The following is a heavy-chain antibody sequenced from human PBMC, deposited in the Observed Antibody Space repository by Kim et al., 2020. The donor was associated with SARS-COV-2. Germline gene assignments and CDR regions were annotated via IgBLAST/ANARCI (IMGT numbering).Heavy chain of an antibody. V-gene: IGHV4-59*13. CDR1: GGSISSYY. Sequence: SETLSLTCTVSGGSISSYYWSWIRQPPGKGLEWIGYIYYSGSTNYNPSLKSRVTISVDTSKNQFSLKLSSVTAADTAVYYCAREQIVGATPDYYDYGMDVWGQGTTVSVSS. D-gene: IGHD1-26*01. CDR3: AREQIVGATPDYYDYGMDV. J-gene: IGHJ6*02. CDR2: IYYSGST.